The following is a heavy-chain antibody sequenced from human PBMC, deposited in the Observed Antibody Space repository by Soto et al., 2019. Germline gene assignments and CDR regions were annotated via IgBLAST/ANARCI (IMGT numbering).Heavy chain of an antibody. CDR3: ARVLGVDIFTGSSFLGYYYYGIEV. V-gene: IGHV3-33*01. CDR2: IWYDGSNK. J-gene: IGHJ6*02. CDR1: GFTFSSYG. Sequence: PGGSLRLSCAASGFTFSSYGMHWVRQAPGKGLEWVAVIWYDGSNKYYADSVKGRFTISRDNSKNTLYLQMNSLRAEDTAVYYCARVLGVDIFTGSSFLGYYYYGIEVWGQGTRVTVSS. D-gene: IGHD3-9*01.